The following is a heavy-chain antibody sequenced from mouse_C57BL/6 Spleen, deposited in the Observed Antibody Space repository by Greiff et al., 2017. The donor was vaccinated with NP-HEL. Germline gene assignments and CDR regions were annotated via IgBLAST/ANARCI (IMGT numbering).Heavy chain of an antibody. CDR3: ARLGRFAY. Sequence: DVMLVESGGGLVKPGGSLKLSCAASGFTFSDYGMHWVRQAPEKGLEWVAYISSGSSTIYYADTVKGRFTISRDNAKNTLFLKMTSLRSEDTAMYYCARLGRFAYWGQGTLVTVSA. CDR2: ISSGSSTI. D-gene: IGHD3-3*01. CDR1: GFTFSDYG. V-gene: IGHV5-17*01. J-gene: IGHJ3*01.